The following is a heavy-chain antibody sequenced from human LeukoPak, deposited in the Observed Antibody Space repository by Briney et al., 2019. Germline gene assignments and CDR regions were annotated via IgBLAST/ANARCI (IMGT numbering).Heavy chain of an antibody. D-gene: IGHD3-22*01. CDR2: IKQDGSEK. V-gene: IGHV3-7*01. Sequence: GGSLRLSCAASGFTFSSYWMSWVRQAPGKGLEWVANIKQDGSEKYYVDSVKGRFTISRDNAKNSLYLQMNSLRAEDTAVYYCAKGLIYYDSSGYLDYWGQGTLVTVSS. CDR1: GFTFSSYW. CDR3: AKGLIYYDSSGYLDY. J-gene: IGHJ4*02.